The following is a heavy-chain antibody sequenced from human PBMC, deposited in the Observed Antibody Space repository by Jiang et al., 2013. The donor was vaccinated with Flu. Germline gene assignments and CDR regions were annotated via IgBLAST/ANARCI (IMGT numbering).Heavy chain of an antibody. Sequence: GPGLVKPSETLSLTCAVSGYSISSGYYWGWIRQSPGKGLEWIGYIFHSGSTYYNPSLESRVSMSVDTSKNQFSLKLRSVTAADTAVYFCAVIGTDLGFDYWGQGNPGHRLL. CDR2: IFHSGST. J-gene: IGHJ4*02. V-gene: IGHV4-38-2*01. CDR3: AVIGTDLGFDY. CDR1: GYSISSGYY. D-gene: IGHD1-14*01.